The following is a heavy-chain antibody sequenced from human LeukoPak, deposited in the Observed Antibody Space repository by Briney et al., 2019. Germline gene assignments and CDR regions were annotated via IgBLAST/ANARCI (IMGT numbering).Heavy chain of an antibody. D-gene: IGHD6-19*01. Sequence: PSETLSLTCTVSGGSISSGDFYWTWIRQPPGKGLEWIGEINHSGSTNYNPSLKSRVTISVDTSKNQFSLKLSSVTAADTAVYYCARRPGYSSALWLRTNWFDPWGQGTLVTVSS. J-gene: IGHJ5*02. CDR3: ARRPGYSSALWLRTNWFDP. CDR1: GGSISSGDFY. CDR2: INHSGST. V-gene: IGHV4-39*07.